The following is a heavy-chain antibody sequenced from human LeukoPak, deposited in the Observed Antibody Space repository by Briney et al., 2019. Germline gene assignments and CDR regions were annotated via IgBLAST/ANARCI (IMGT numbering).Heavy chain of an antibody. CDR3: ARDRPTGRSRGVVVQ. Sequence: PGGSLRLSCAASGFTFDTYARTWVRQAPGKGLEWVSSISSGGTYIYYAESVRGRSTISRDNTKNFLYLQLSTLRVEDTAVYYCARDRPTGRSRGVVVQWGQGTLVTVSS. CDR1: GFTFDTYA. D-gene: IGHD2-15*01. J-gene: IGHJ4*02. V-gene: IGHV3-21*01. CDR2: ISSGGTYI.